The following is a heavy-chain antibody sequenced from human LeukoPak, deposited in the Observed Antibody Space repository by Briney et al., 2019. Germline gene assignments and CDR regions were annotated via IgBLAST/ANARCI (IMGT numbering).Heavy chain of an antibody. J-gene: IGHJ4*02. D-gene: IGHD3-10*01. V-gene: IGHV4-59*12. CDR1: GGSISSYY. CDR2: IYYSGST. CDR3: AREVMYYGSGSYYSHFDY. Sequence: SETLSLTCTVSGGSISSYYWSWIRQPPGKGLEWIGYIYYSGSTNYNPSLKSRVTISVDTSKNQFSLRLSSVTAADTAVYYCAREVMYYGSGSYYSHFDYWGQGTLVTVSS.